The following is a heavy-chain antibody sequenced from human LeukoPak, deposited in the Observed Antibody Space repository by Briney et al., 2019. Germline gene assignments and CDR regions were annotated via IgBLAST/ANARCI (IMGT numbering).Heavy chain of an antibody. V-gene: IGHV3-21*01. J-gene: IGHJ5*02. D-gene: IGHD1-1*01. Sequence: PGGSLRLSCAASGFTFSSYSMNWVRQAPGKGLEWVSSISSSSSYIYYADSVKGRFTISRDNAKNSLYLQMNSLRAEDTAVYYCARDRDVEPHNGGNWFDPWGQGTLVTISS. CDR2: ISSSSSYI. CDR3: ARDRDVEPHNGGNWFDP. CDR1: GFTFSSYS.